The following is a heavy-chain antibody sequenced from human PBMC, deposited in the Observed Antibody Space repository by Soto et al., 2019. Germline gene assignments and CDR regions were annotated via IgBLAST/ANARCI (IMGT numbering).Heavy chain of an antibody. Sequence: QVQLVESGGGVVQPGRSLRLSCAASGFTFSNYAMHWVRQAPGKGLEWVTFISYDGSNKYYADSVKGRFTVSRDNSKNTLYLQMNTLRAEDTAVYYCASEGGSSGMSTFDIWGQGTMVTVSS. J-gene: IGHJ3*02. D-gene: IGHD2-15*01. CDR1: GFTFSNYA. CDR2: ISYDGSNK. V-gene: IGHV3-30-3*01. CDR3: ASEGGSSGMSTFDI.